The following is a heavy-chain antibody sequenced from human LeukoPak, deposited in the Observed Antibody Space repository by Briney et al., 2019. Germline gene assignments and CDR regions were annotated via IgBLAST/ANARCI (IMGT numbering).Heavy chain of an antibody. CDR3: AKDMGTIAAAGTGYFQH. Sequence: GGSLRLSCAASGFTFDDYAMHWVRQAPGKGLEWVSGISWNSGSIGYADSVKGRFTISRDNDKNSLYLQMNSLRAEDTALYYCAKDMGTIAAAGTGYFQHWGQGTLVTVSS. J-gene: IGHJ1*01. V-gene: IGHV3-9*01. D-gene: IGHD6-13*01. CDR2: ISWNSGSI. CDR1: GFTFDDYA.